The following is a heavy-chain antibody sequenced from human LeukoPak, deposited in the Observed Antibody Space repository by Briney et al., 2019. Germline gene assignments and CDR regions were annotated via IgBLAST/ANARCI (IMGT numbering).Heavy chain of an antibody. CDR1: GFTFSSYA. V-gene: IGHV3-64*01. CDR2: MSSNGGTT. Sequence: PGGSLRLSCAASGFTFSSYAMHWVRQAPGKGLEYVSAMSSNGGTTDYANSVKGRFTISRDNSKNTLYLQMGSLRAEVMAVYYCARVGDVGPFDYWGQGTLVTVSS. D-gene: IGHD1-26*01. J-gene: IGHJ4*02. CDR3: ARVGDVGPFDY.